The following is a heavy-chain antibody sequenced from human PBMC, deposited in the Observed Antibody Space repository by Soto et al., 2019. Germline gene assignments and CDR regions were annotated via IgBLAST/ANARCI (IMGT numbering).Heavy chain of an antibody. CDR3: VKDWSDSWYVSAFDI. CDR1: GFTFSSYA. CDR2: ISSNGGST. Sequence: GGSLRLSCSASGFTFSSYAMHWVRQAPGKGLEYVSAISSNGGSTYYTDSVKGRFTISRDNSKNTLYLQMSSLRAEDTAVYYCVKDWSDSWYVSAFDIWGQGSXVTVSS. V-gene: IGHV3-64D*08. J-gene: IGHJ3*02. D-gene: IGHD6-13*01.